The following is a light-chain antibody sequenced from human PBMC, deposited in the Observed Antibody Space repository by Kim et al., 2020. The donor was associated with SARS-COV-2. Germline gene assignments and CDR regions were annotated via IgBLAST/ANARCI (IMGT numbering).Light chain of an antibody. CDR1: SSNIGSNT. CDR2: SNN. V-gene: IGLV1-44*01. J-gene: IGLJ3*02. Sequence: GQRVTIPCSGSSSNIGSNTVNWYQQLPGTAPKLRIYSNNQRPSGVPDRFSGSKSGTSASLAISGLQSEDEADYYCAAWDDSLNGPVFGGGTQLTVL. CDR3: AAWDDSLNGPV.